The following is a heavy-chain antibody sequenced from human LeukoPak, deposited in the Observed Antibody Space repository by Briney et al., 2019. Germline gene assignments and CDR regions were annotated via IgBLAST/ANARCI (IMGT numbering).Heavy chain of an antibody. D-gene: IGHD2-21*02. CDR3: ARAFVVVTAIGY. CDR1: GFTFSSYW. CDR2: INGDGSST. V-gene: IGHV3-74*01. J-gene: IGHJ4*02. Sequence: GGSLRLSCAASGFTFSSYWMHWVRQAPGKGLVWVSRINGDGSSTSYADSVKGRFTISRDNAKNTLYLQMNSLRAEDTAVYYCARAFVVVTAIGYWGQGTLVTVSS.